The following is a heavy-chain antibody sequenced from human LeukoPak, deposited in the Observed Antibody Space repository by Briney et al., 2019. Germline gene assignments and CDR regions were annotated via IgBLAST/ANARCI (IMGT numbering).Heavy chain of an antibody. CDR2: LNPHSGGT. CDR3: ARGLRITNGLDV. D-gene: IGHD2-15*01. V-gene: IGHV1-2*02. CDR1: GYTLRDYY. Sequence: ASVKVSCKASGYTLRDYYICWVRQAPGQGLEWLGWLNPHSGGTNYAQKFQGRVTLTSDTSISTAYMELSLLTSDDTAIYYCARGLRITNGLDVWGQGTTVIVSS. J-gene: IGHJ6*02.